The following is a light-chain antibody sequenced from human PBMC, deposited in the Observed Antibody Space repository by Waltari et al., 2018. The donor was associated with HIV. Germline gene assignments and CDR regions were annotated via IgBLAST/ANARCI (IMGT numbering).Light chain of an antibody. CDR1: QSVLYSSNNKNY. CDR2: WSA. V-gene: IGKV4-1*01. CDR3: QQDYSTPWT. Sequence: DIVMTQSPDSLAVSLGERATINCKSSQSVLYSSNNKNYLAWYQQKPGQPPKLLIYWSATRESGVPDRFSGRGSRTDFTLTISSLQAEDVAVYYCQQDYSTPWTFGQGTKVEIK. J-gene: IGKJ1*01.